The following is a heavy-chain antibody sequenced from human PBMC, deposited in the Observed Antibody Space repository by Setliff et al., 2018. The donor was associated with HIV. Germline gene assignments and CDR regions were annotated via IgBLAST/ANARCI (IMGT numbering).Heavy chain of an antibody. CDR2: MNPSSGNT. D-gene: IGHD6-19*01. V-gene: IGHV1-8*02. J-gene: IGHJ6*03. CDR1: GYTFTSYD. CDR3: ARATYSSGWSSYYYYYYYMDV. Sequence: ASVKVSCKASGYTFTSYDINWVRQATGQGLEWMGWMNPSSGNTGYAQKFQGRVTMTRNTSISTAYMELSSLRPEDTAVYYCARATYSSGWSSYYYYYYYMDVWGKGTTVTVSS.